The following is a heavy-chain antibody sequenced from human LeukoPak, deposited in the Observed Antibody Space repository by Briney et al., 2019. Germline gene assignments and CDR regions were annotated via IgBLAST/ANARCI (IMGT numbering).Heavy chain of an antibody. V-gene: IGHV1-8*01. CDR1: GYTFTSYD. D-gene: IGHD4-23*01. CDR2: MNPNSGNT. CDR3: ATYNGGNSAFEY. Sequence: ASVKVSCKASGYTFTSYDINWVRQATGQGLEWMGWMNPNSGNTGYAQKFQGRVTMTRNTSISTAYMELSSLGSEDTAVYYCATYNGGNSAFEYWGQGTLVTVSS. J-gene: IGHJ4*02.